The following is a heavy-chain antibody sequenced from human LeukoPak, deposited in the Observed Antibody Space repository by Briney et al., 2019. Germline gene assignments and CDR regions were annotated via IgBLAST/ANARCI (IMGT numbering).Heavy chain of an antibody. D-gene: IGHD6-6*01. Sequence: PSETLSLTCTVTGGSIGSYYWSWIRQPPGKGLKWIGYIYYSGSTNYNPSLKSRVTISVDTSKNQFSLKLSSVTAADTAVYYCAREGYSLDTRISSSFDIWGQGTMVTVSS. CDR3: AREGYSLDTRISSSFDI. V-gene: IGHV4-59*01. CDR1: GGSIGSYY. J-gene: IGHJ3*02. CDR2: IYYSGST.